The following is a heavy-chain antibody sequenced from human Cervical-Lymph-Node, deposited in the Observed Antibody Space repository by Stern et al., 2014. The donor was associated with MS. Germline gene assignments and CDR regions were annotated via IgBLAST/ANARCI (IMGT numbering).Heavy chain of an antibody. J-gene: IGHJ4*02. Sequence: QVQLQESGPGLVKPSETLSLTCTVSGGSISGYDCSWIRQPPGQGLEWIGHIYYSGSTNYIPSLKSRVSISIDTPKNQFSLKLSSVTAADTAVYYCARSRDAYSPLAYWGQGALVTVSS. V-gene: IGHV4-59*01. CDR3: ARSRDAYSPLAY. D-gene: IGHD5-24*01. CDR1: GGSISGYD. CDR2: IYYSGST.